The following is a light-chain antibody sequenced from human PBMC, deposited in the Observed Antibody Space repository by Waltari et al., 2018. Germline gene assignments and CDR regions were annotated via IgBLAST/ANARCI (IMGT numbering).Light chain of an antibody. CDR2: DVS. CDR3: NSYTSSNTRV. CDR1: SSDVGGYDF. V-gene: IGLV2-14*03. Sequence: QSALTQPASVSGSPGQSITISCTGSSSDVGGYDFVSWYQQHPGKVPKLIIYDVSHRPSGVSTRFSESKSGNTASLTISGLQSEDEADYYCNSYTSSNTRVFGTGTRVTVL. J-gene: IGLJ1*01.